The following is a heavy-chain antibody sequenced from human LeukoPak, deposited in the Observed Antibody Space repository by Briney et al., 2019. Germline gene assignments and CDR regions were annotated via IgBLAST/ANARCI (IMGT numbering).Heavy chain of an antibody. D-gene: IGHD1-20*01. CDR1: GFTFSRYW. Sequence: TGGSLRLSCEASGFTFSRYWMHWVRQAPGKGLVWVSRIKSDGKTNYADSVKGRFTISRDNAKNTVSLQMDSLRAEDTGVYYCARPPSKVGVFSHNYFHHGAGGPRVPVPSPSTRG. CDR3: ARPPSKVGVFSHNYFHHGAGGPRVPVPSPST. J-gene: IGHJ1*01. V-gene: IGHV3-74*01. CDR2: IKSDGKT.